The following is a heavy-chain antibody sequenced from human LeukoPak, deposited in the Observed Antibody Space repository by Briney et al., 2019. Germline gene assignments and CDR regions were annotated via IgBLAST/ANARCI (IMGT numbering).Heavy chain of an antibody. CDR2: ISGSGVNT. V-gene: IGHV3-23*01. D-gene: IGHD4-23*01. Sequence: GGSLRLSCAASGFTFSDFAMTWVRQAPGKGLEWVSAISGSGVNTYYGDSVKGRFTISRDNSKNTLYPQTSSLRAEDTAVYYCARGVVGGPGPHYYYPLGVWGQGTTVSVSS. CDR3: ARGVVGGPGPHYYYPLGV. CDR1: GFTFSDFA. J-gene: IGHJ6*02.